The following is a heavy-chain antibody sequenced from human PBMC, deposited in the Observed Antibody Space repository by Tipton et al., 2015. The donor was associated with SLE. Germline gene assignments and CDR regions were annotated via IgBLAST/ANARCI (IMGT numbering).Heavy chain of an antibody. CDR3: ATRIGHDYGDYVDY. CDR2: INHSGST. D-gene: IGHD4-17*01. Sequence: TLSLTCAVYGGSFSGYYWSWIRQPPGKGLEWIGEINHSGSTNYNPSLKSRVTISVDTSKNQFSLKLSSVTAADTAVYYCATRIGHDYGDYVDYWGQGTLVTVSS. J-gene: IGHJ4*02. V-gene: IGHV4-34*01. CDR1: GGSFSGYY.